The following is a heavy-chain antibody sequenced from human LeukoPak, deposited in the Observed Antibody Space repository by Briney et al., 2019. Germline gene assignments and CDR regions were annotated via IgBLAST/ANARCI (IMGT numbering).Heavy chain of an antibody. J-gene: IGHJ4*02. V-gene: IGHV3-48*03. CDR2: ISSSGSTI. CDR1: GFTFSSYE. D-gene: IGHD3-10*01. Sequence: PGGSLRLSCAASGFTFSSYEMNWVRQAPGKGLEWVSYISSSGSTIYYADSVKGRFTISRDNSKNTLYLQMNSLRAEDTAVYYCAKDQENWLYYYGSGSYYGYWGQGTLVTVSS. CDR3: AKDQENWLYYYGSGSYYGY.